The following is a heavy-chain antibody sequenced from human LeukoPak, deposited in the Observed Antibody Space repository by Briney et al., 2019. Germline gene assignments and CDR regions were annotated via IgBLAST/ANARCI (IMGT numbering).Heavy chain of an antibody. V-gene: IGHV4-34*01. Sequence: NPSETLSLTCAVYGGSFSAYYWSWIRQPPGKGLEWIGEINHSGRPNYSPSLKSRVTISIDMSKNEFSLKLSSVTAADTAVYYCARHNNYYDSSGYSDYWGQGTLVTVSS. CDR2: INHSGRP. CDR1: GGSFSAYY. D-gene: IGHD3-22*01. J-gene: IGHJ4*02. CDR3: ARHNNYYDSSGYSDY.